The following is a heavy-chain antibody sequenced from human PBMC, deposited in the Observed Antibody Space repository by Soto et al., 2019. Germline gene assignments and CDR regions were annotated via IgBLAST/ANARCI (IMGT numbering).Heavy chain of an antibody. CDR3: AEDGHRRDCYYHLDF. D-gene: IGHD3-10*01. CDR1: GFTFSDHA. CDR2: IDAGGGAT. J-gene: IGHJ6*01. V-gene: IGHV3-23*01. Sequence: AGSLRLSCAAAGFTFSDHAMTWVRQATGKGLQWVSTIDAGGGATWDADSVRGRFTISRDNSKNTLSLQMNNLRPEDTAVYSCAEDGHRRDCYYHLDFWGKGTTVTVSS.